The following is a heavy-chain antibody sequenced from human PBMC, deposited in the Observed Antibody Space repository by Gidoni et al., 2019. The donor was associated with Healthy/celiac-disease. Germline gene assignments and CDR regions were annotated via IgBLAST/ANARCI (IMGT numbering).Heavy chain of an antibody. V-gene: IGHV4-39*01. CDR3: ARQGNWNWFDP. D-gene: IGHD1-20*01. CDR2: IYYSGST. J-gene: IGHJ5*02. CDR1: GGSISSSSYY. Sequence: QLQLQESGPGLVKPSETLSLTCTVSGGSISSSSYYWGWIRQPPGKGLEWIGSIYYSGSTYYNPSLKSRVTISVDTSKNQFSLKLSSVTAADTAVYYCARQGNWNWFDPWGQGTLVTVSS.